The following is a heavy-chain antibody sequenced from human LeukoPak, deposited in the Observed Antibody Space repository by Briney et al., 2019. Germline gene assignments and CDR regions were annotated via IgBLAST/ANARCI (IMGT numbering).Heavy chain of an antibody. Sequence: PGGSLRLSCAASGFTFDRFTIHWVRQTPGKGLEWVSLINRRGHTFYADSVKGRFTISRDNAKNSLYLQMNSLRAEDTAVYYCARGVRGVYFDYWGQGTLVTVSS. CDR2: INRRGHT. V-gene: IGHV3-43*01. CDR1: GFTFDRFT. J-gene: IGHJ4*02. CDR3: ARGVRGVYFDY. D-gene: IGHD3-10*01.